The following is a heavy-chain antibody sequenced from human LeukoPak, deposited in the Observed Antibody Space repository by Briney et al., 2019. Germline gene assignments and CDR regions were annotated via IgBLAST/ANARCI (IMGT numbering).Heavy chain of an antibody. V-gene: IGHV4-31*03. Sequence: SQTLSLTCTISGGSISSGGYFWNWIRQHPGKGLEWIGYIYYSGTTYYNPSLKSRVSILLDTSKNQVSLKLISVTAADTAVYYCARIEHSSGWYYFDYWGQGTLVTVSS. CDR3: ARIEHSSGWYYFDY. CDR1: GGSISSGGYF. CDR2: IYYSGTT. D-gene: IGHD6-19*01. J-gene: IGHJ4*02.